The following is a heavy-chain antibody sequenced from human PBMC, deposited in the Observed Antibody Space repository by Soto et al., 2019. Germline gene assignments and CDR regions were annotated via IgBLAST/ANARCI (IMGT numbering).Heavy chain of an antibody. Sequence: GSLRLSCAASGFTFSSYGMHWVRQAPGKGLEWVAVISYDGSNKYYADSVKGRFTISRDNSKNTLYLQMNSLRAEDTAVYYCAKEMNRYFDYWGQGTLVTVSS. J-gene: IGHJ4*02. CDR2: ISYDGSNK. V-gene: IGHV3-30*18. CDR3: AKEMNRYFDY. CDR1: GFTFSSYG.